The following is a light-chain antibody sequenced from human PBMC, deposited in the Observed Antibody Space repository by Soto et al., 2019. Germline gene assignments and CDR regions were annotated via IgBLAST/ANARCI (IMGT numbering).Light chain of an antibody. Sequence: DIQMTQSPSSLSASVGDRVTITCRASQSISSSLNWYQKKPGKAPKLLIYLASSLQSGVPSRFSGSGSGTDFTLTISSLQPEDFATYYCQQSYSTPPWTFGQGTKVEIK. CDR3: QQSYSTPPWT. CDR2: LAS. J-gene: IGKJ1*01. CDR1: QSISSS. V-gene: IGKV1-39*01.